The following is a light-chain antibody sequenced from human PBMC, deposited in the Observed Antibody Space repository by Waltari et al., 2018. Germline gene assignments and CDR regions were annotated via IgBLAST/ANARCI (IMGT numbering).Light chain of an antibody. V-gene: IGKV3-15*01. CDR1: QSIARN. J-gene: IGKJ2*01. Sequence: EVLMTQPPATMSVSPGERATLSCRASQSIARNLARYQQKPGQAPRLLIYGASTRATDVPDRFSGSGSGTEFTLTISSLQSEDFAVYYCQQYNNWRSFGQGTKLEIK. CDR2: GAS. CDR3: QQYNNWRS.